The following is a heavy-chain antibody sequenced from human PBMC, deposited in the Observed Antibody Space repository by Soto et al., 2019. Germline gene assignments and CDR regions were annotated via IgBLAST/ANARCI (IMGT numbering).Heavy chain of an antibody. CDR1: GFTFNTYA. D-gene: IGHD6-13*01. V-gene: IGHV3-48*04. J-gene: IGHJ4*02. CDR2: ISSSRSTI. CDR3: VRAAARGDS. Sequence: GVSLTLSCAASGFTFNTYAMNWVRQAPGKGLEWISYISSSRSTIYYADSVKGRFTISRDNTKNTLYLQMSSLRAEDTAIYYCVRAAARGDSWGQGTLVTVSS.